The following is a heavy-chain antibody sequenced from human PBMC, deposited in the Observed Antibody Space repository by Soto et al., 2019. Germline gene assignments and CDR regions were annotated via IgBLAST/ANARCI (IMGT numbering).Heavy chain of an antibody. V-gene: IGHV5-51*01. J-gene: IGHJ6*02. CDR3: ARHLRGYGMDV. CDR1: GYSFASYW. Sequence: PGESLKISCKVSGYSFASYWIGWVRQMPGKGLEWLAIIHPGDSDTIYSPSFQGQATISADKSISTAYLQWTSVKASDTAIYYCARHLRGYGMDVWGQGSTVTVSS. D-gene: IGHD3-10*01. CDR2: IHPGDSDT.